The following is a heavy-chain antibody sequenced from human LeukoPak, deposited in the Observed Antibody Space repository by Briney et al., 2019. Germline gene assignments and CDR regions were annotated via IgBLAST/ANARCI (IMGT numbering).Heavy chain of an antibody. V-gene: IGHV1-69*01. CDR3: ARDYYDSSGPGTYYMDV. CDR2: IIPIFGTA. J-gene: IGHJ6*03. CDR1: GGTFSSYA. D-gene: IGHD3-22*01. Sequence: WSSVRGSCKASGGTFSSYAISWVRQAPGQGLEWMGGIIPIFGTANYAQKFQGRVTITADESMSTAYMELSSLRSEDTAVYYCARDYYDSSGPGTYYMDVWGKGTTVTVSS.